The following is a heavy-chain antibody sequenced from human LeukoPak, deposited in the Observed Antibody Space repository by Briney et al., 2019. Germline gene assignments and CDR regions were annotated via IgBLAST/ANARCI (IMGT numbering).Heavy chain of an antibody. CDR1: GGSISSRNW. V-gene: IGHV3-21*01. CDR3: ARALSSSTSGMTFDY. CDR2: ISSSSSYI. Sequence: ETLSLTCAVSGGSISSRNWWSWVRQPPGKGLERVSSISSSSSYIYYADSVKGRFTISRDNAKNSLYLQMNSLRAEDTAVYYCARALSSSTSGMTFDYWGQGTLVTVSS. D-gene: IGHD2-2*01. J-gene: IGHJ4*02.